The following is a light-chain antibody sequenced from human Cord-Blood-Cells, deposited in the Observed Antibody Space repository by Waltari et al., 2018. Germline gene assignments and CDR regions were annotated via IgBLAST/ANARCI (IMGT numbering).Light chain of an antibody. V-gene: IGLV2-14*01. CDR2: DVS. J-gene: IGLJ1*01. CDR3: SSYTSSSTYV. Sequence: QSALTQPASVSGSPGPSITIPCTGTSSDVGGYNYVPWYQQHPGKAPKLMIYDVSNRPSGVSNRFSGSKSGNTASLTISGLQAEDEADYYCSSYTSSSTYVFGTGTKVTVL. CDR1: SSDVGGYNY.